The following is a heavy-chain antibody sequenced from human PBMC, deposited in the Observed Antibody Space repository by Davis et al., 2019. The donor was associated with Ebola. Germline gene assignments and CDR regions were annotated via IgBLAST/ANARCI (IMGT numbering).Heavy chain of an antibody. J-gene: IGHJ4*02. V-gene: IGHV3-23*01. D-gene: IGHD1-1*01. CDR2: ITASGGHT. CDR1: GFTFTHYA. Sequence: GGSLRLSCATSGFTFTHYAMTWYRQSPGQGLQWVSSITASGGHTFYADSVKGRFTISRDSSRNTLYLQMNGLRAEDTGVYYCAKPVMTALTTGGYCGQGTLVVVSS. CDR3: AKPVMTALTTGGY.